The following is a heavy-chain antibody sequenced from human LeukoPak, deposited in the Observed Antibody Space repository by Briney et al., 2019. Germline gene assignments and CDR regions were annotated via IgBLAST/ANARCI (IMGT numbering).Heavy chain of an antibody. CDR3: ARDCCTYYYDSSGYYPGYMDV. CDR2: ITSSSSDI. D-gene: IGHD3-22*01. J-gene: IGHJ6*03. Sequence: GGSLRLSCAASEFTFSSHAMIWVRQAPGKGLEWVSSITSSSSDIFYADSVKGRFTISRDNAQNSLYLQMDSLRAEDTAVYYCARDCCTYYYDSSGYYPGYMDVWGKGTTVTVSS. CDR1: EFTFSSHA. V-gene: IGHV3-21*01.